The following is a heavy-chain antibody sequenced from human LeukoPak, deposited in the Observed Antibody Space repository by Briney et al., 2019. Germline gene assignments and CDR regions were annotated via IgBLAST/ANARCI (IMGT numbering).Heavy chain of an antibody. CDR3: ARVGNHAGTDTTIVTGFYY. CDR1: GDTFSSYA. CDR2: IIPIFGTA. Sequence: GASVKVSCKASGDTFSSYAISWVRQAPGQGRERMGGIIPIFGTANYAQKFQGRVTITTDESTSTAYMDLCTLRSEDTAVYYCARVGNHAGTDTTIVTGFYYWGQGTLVTVYS. J-gene: IGHJ4*02. D-gene: IGHD5-18*01. V-gene: IGHV1-69*05.